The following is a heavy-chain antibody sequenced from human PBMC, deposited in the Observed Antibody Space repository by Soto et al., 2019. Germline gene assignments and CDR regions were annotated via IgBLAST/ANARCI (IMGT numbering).Heavy chain of an antibody. D-gene: IGHD6-19*01. CDR1: GFTFSSYG. CDR2: IWFDGSNK. J-gene: IGHJ4*02. CDR3: ARYSSGCYADY. V-gene: IGHV3-33*01. Sequence: QVQLVESGGGVAQPGRSLRLSCAASGFTFSSYGMHWVRQAPGKGLEWVAIIWFDGSNKYYADSVKGRFTISRDNSKNTLYLQMKSLRAEDTAVYYCARYSSGCYADYWGQGTLVTVSS.